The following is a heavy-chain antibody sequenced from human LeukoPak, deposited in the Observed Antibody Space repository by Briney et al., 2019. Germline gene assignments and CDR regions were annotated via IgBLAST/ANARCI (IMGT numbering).Heavy chain of an antibody. V-gene: IGHV3-20*04. CDR3: AREWSGYYYDY. CDR1: GFTFSSYA. D-gene: IGHD3-22*01. Sequence: PGGSLRLSCAASGFTFSSYAMSWVRQAPGKGLEWVSGINWNGGSTGYADSVKGRFTISRDNAKNSLYLQMNSLRAEDTALYYCAREWSGYYYDYWGQGTLVTVSS. J-gene: IGHJ4*02. CDR2: INWNGGST.